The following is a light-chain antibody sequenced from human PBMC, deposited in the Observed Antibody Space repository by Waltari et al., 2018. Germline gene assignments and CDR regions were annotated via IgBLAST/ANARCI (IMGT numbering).Light chain of an antibody. CDR1: QSISTY. Sequence: DIQMTQSPSSLSASVGDRVTITCRASQSISTYLYWYQQKPGKAPKLLICAASILQSGVPSRFSGSGSGTDFTLTISSLQPEDFATFYCQQSYSSPRTFGQGTKVEIK. CDR2: AAS. J-gene: IGKJ1*01. V-gene: IGKV1-39*01. CDR3: QQSYSSPRT.